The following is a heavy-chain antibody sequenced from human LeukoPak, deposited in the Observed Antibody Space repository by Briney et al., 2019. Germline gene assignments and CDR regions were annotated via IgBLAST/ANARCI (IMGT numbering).Heavy chain of an antibody. V-gene: IGHV3-30*02. Sequence: QSGGSLRLSCAASGFTFSSYGMHWVRQAPGKGLEWVAFIRYDGSNKYYADSVKGRFTISRDNSKNTLYLQMNSLRAEDTAVYYCAKPRKYKGSSWYYYFDYWGQGTLVTVSS. CDR1: GFTFSSYG. CDR2: IRYDGSNK. J-gene: IGHJ4*02. D-gene: IGHD6-13*01. CDR3: AKPRKYKGSSWYYYFDY.